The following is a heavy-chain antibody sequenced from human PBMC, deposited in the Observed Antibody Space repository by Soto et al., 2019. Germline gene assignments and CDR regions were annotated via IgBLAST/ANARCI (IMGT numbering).Heavy chain of an antibody. Sequence: QVQLVESRGGVVQPGRSLRLSCAASGFTFSSYAMHWVRQAPGKGLEWVAVISYDGSNKYYADSVKGRFTISRDNSKNTLYLQMNSLRAEDTAVYYCARDPHFTYVLWFDPWGQGTLVTVSS. CDR1: GFTFSSYA. V-gene: IGHV3-30-3*01. J-gene: IGHJ5*02. CDR3: ARDPHFTYVLWFDP. CDR2: ISYDGSNK. D-gene: IGHD3-16*01.